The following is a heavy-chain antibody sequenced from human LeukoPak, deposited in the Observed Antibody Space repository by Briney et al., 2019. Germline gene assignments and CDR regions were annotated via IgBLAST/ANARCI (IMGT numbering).Heavy chain of an antibody. CDR1: GFTFSSYA. Sequence: PGGSLRLSCAASGFTFSSYAMSWVRQAPGKGLEWVSAISGSGGSTYYADSVKGRFTISRDSSKNTLYLQMNSLRAEDTAVYYCAKVIYGSIAGSYYFDYWGQGTLVTVSS. D-gene: IGHD3/OR15-3a*01. CDR3: AKVIYGSIAGSYYFDY. V-gene: IGHV3-23*01. J-gene: IGHJ4*02. CDR2: ISGSGGST.